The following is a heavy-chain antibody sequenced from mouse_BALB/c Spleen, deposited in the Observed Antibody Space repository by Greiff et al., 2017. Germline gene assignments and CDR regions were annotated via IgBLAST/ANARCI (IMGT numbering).Heavy chain of an antibody. D-gene: IGHD2-10*01. J-gene: IGHJ4*01. CDR1: GFSLTSYG. Sequence: VQGVESGPGLVAPSQSLSITCTVSGFSLTSYGVHWVRQPPGKGLEWLGVIWAGGSTNYNSALMSRLSISKDNSKSQVFLKMNSLQTDDTAMYYCARAYYGNYKPLDYWGQGTSVTVSS. CDR3: ARAYYGNYKPLDY. V-gene: IGHV2-9*02. CDR2: IWAGGST.